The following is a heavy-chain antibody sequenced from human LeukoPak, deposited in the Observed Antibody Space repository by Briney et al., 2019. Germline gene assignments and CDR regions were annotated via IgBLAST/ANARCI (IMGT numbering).Heavy chain of an antibody. CDR3: ARGGVVPAAPDY. CDR2: ISYDGSNK. V-gene: IGHV3-30*04. Sequence: PGGSLRLSCAASGFTFNSYAMHWVRQAPGKGLEWVAVISYDGSNKYYADSVKGRFTISRDNSKNTLYLQMNSLRAEDTAVYYCARGGVVPAAPDYWGQGTLVTVSS. CDR1: GFTFNSYA. J-gene: IGHJ4*02. D-gene: IGHD2-2*01.